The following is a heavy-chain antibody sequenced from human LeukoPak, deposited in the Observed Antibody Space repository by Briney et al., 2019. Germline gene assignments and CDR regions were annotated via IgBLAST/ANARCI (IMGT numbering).Heavy chain of an antibody. D-gene: IGHD2-2*01. CDR1: GFNVSTNY. Sequence: GGSLRLSCTASGFNVSTNYVSWVRQAPGKGLEWVSSFGLYGGTTHYADSVKGRFTISRDNSKNTLYLQMTSLRADDTAVYYCVKDSSTTSWYFAFDVWGQGTMVAVSS. CDR2: FGLYGGTT. CDR3: VKDSSTTSWYFAFDV. J-gene: IGHJ3*01. V-gene: IGHV3-23*01.